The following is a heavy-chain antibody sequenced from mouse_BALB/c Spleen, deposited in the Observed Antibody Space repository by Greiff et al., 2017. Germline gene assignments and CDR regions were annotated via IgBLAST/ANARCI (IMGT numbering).Heavy chain of an antibody. Sequence: VKLMESGPGLVAPSQSLSITCTVSGFSLTSYGVHWVRQPPGKGLEWLGVIWAGGSTNYNSALMSRLSISKDNSKSQVFLKMNSLQTDDTAMYYCARERGGNYLYAMDYWGQGTSVTVSS. CDR1: GFSLTSYG. D-gene: IGHD2-1*01. CDR2: IWAGGST. J-gene: IGHJ4*01. CDR3: ARERGGNYLYAMDY. V-gene: IGHV2-9*02.